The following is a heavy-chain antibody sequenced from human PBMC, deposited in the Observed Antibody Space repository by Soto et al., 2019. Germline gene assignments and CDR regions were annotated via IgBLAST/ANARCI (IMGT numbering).Heavy chain of an antibody. J-gene: IGHJ4*02. V-gene: IGHV3-30*18. CDR3: VNHSGSGSYHGVGSAGPFDC. CDR2: ISFDGGNT. CDR1: GFTFINYG. Sequence: GGSLRLSCAASGFTFINYGLHGVRQAPGKGLEWVVVISFDGGNTVYADSVKGRFTISRDISQVTLSIQTPILSAVDTAVYFHVNHSGSGSYHGVGSAGPFDCWGKRSLV. D-gene: IGHD3-10*01.